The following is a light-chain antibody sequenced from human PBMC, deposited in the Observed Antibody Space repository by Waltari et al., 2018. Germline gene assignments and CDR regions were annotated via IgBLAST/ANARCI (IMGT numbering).Light chain of an antibody. J-gene: IGLJ3*02. CDR2: EVT. CDR3: TSFTTRTTWV. CDR1: SSDVGAYKF. Sequence: QSALTQPASVSGSPGQSITISCTGTSSDVGAYKFVSWYQHHAGEAPKLILDEVTHRPSGVSDRVAGCKSGSTASLTISGLQAEDEADYRCTSFTTRTTWVFGGGTKLTVL. V-gene: IGLV2-14*01.